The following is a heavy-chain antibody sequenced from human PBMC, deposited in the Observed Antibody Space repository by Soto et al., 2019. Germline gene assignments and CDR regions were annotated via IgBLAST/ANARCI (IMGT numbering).Heavy chain of an antibody. V-gene: IGHV3-15*01. J-gene: IGHJ4*02. CDR2: IKSKTDGGTT. D-gene: IGHD6-13*01. CDR1: GFTFSNAW. CDR3: TPVEYIAAAGISLPGDY. Sequence: GGSLRLSCAASGFTFSNAWMSWVRQAPGKGLEWVGRIKSKTDGGTTDYAAPVKGRFTISRDDSKNTLYLQMNSLKTEDTAVYSCTPVEYIAAAGISLPGDYWGQGTLVTVSS.